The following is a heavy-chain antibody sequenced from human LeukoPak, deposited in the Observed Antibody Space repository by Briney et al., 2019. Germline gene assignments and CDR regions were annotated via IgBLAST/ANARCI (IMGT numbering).Heavy chain of an antibody. CDR1: GFTFTSYA. J-gene: IGHJ6*02. Sequence: ASVKVSCKASGFTFTSYAMHWVRQAPGQRLEWMGWINAGNGNTKYSQKFQGRVTITRDTSASTAYMELSSLRSEDTAVYYCAREGSVTMARYYYYGMDVWGQGTTVTVSS. CDR3: AREGSVTMARYYYYGMDV. CDR2: INAGNGNT. D-gene: IGHD3-10*01. V-gene: IGHV1-3*01.